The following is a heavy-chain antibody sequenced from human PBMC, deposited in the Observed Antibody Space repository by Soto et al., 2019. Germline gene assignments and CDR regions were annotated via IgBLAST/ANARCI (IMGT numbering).Heavy chain of an antibody. CDR1: GYNFATYW. CDR3: ARHGFYGDYASNYFDP. D-gene: IGHD4-17*01. CDR2: IYPGDSDA. V-gene: IGHV5-51*01. Sequence: SCKASGYNFATYWIAWVRQMPGKGLEYMGIIYPGDSDARYSPSFQGQVTFSADKSISTAYLQWSSLTASDTAIYYCARHGFYGDYASNYFDPWGQGTLVTVSS. J-gene: IGHJ5*02.